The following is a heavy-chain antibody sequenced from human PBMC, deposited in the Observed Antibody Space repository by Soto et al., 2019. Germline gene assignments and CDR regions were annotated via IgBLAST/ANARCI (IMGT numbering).Heavy chain of an antibody. CDR1: GGSISSGGYY. CDR2: IYYSGST. CDR3: ARDPAAAGLGWFDP. Sequence: SETLSLTCTVSGGSISSGGYYWSWIRQHPGKGLEWIGYIYYSGSTYYNPSLKSRVTISVDTSKNQFSLKLSSVTAADTAVYYCARDPAAAGLGWFDPWGQGTLVTVSS. V-gene: IGHV4-31*03. D-gene: IGHD6-13*01. J-gene: IGHJ5*02.